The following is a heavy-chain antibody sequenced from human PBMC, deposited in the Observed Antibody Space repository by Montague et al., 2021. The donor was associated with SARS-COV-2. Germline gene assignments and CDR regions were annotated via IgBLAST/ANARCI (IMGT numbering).Heavy chain of an antibody. Sequence: CAISGDSVSSNSVAWNWIRQSPSRGLEWLGRTYYRSKWDSDYAESVKGRLVITPDTSKNQVSLQLNSVTPEDTAVYFCTSSRRTLGGLDAFDIWGQGTMVTVSS. D-gene: IGHD2-15*01. V-gene: IGHV6-1*01. CDR3: TSSRRTLGGLDAFDI. J-gene: IGHJ3*02. CDR2: TYYRSKWDS. CDR1: GDSVSSNSVA.